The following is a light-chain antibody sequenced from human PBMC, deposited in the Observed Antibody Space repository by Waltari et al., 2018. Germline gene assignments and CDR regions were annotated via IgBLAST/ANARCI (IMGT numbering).Light chain of an antibody. J-gene: IGLJ3*02. V-gene: IGLV1-44*01. Sequence: QSVLTQPPSAYGTPGQRVTISCSGSSSNIGSYTVNWYQQFPGTAPKLLIYSNDQRPSGVPDRFSGSKSGTSASLAISGLQSEDEADYYCATWDDRLNGQGVFGGGTRLTVL. CDR1: SSNIGSYT. CDR3: ATWDDRLNGQGV. CDR2: SND.